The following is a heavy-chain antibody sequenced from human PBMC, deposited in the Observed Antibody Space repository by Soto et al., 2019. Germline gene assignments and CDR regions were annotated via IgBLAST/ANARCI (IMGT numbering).Heavy chain of an antibody. J-gene: IGHJ4*02. CDR3: AKDLSWSGGCFDY. CDR1: GFTFSSYA. Sequence: EVQLLESGGGLVQPGGSLRLSCAASGFTFSSYAMSWVRQPPGKGLEWVSNIDGSGDSTYYTDSVKGRFTISRDNSKNTLYLQMNGLRAEDTAVYYCAKDLSWSGGCFDYWGQGTLVTVSS. D-gene: IGHD2-15*01. CDR2: IDGSGDST. V-gene: IGHV3-23*01.